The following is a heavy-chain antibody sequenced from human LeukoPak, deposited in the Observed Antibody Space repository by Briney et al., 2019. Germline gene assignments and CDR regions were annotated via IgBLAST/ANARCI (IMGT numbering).Heavy chain of an antibody. CDR1: GGSISSGSYY. CDR3: ARESATYSSSWYGFEY. Sequence: SETLSLTCTVSGGSISSGSYYWSWIRQPAGKGLEWIGRIYTSGSTNYNPSLKSRVTISVNTSKNQFSLKLSSVTAADTAVYYCARESATYSSSWYGFEYWGQGTLVTVSS. D-gene: IGHD6-13*01. J-gene: IGHJ4*02. CDR2: IYTSGST. V-gene: IGHV4-61*02.